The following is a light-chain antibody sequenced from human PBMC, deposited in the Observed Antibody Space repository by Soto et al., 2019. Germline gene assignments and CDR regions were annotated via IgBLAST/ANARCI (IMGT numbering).Light chain of an antibody. CDR2: GAF. V-gene: IGKV3-15*01. CDR3: QQYKKWPPLT. CDR1: QSVAFH. Sequence: EIVMTQSPATLSVSPGETATLSCRASQSVAFHLAWYQQKPGQGPRLLIYGAFTRATGIPARFSGSGSGTQYTLTSSSLQCEDFAVYYCQQYKKWPPLTFGGGTKVQS. J-gene: IGKJ4*01.